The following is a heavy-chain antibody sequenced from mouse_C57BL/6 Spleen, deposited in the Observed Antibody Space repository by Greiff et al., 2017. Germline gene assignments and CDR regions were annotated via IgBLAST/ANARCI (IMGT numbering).Heavy chain of an antibody. CDR3: AKVGYDYEFAY. CDR2: IDPNSGGT. V-gene: IGHV1-72*01. J-gene: IGHJ3*01. D-gene: IGHD2-4*01. Sequence: QVQLQQPGAELVKPGASVKLSCKASGYTFTSYWMHWVKQRPGRGLEWIGRIDPNSGGTKYNEKFKSKATLTVDKPSSTAYMQLSSLTSEDSAVYYCAKVGYDYEFAYWGQGTLVTVSA. CDR1: GYTFTSYW.